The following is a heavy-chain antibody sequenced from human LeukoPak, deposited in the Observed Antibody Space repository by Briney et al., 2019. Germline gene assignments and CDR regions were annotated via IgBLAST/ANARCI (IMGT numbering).Heavy chain of an antibody. CDR2: IYYSGST. CDR1: GGSFSGYY. D-gene: IGHD3-22*01. Sequence: SETLSLTCAVYGGSFSGYYWSWIRQPPGKGLEWIGYIYYSGSTNYNPSLKSRVTISVDTSKNQFSLKLSSVTAADTAVYYCARGTYYYDSSGYPPDYYFDYWGQGTLVTVSS. CDR3: ARGTYYYDSSGYPPDYYFDY. V-gene: IGHV4-59*01. J-gene: IGHJ4*02.